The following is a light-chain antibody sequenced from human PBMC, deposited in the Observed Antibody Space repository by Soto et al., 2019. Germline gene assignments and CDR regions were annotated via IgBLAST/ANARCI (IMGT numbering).Light chain of an antibody. V-gene: IGKV1-27*01. CDR2: AAS. Sequence: DIQMTQSPSSLSASVGDRVTITCRASQGISNYVAWYQQKPGKVPKLLIYAASTLQSGVPSRFSGSGSGTDFTLTISSLQPEDVATYYWQKYNSALPKFTFGPGTKVDIK. J-gene: IGKJ3*01. CDR3: QKYNSALPKFT. CDR1: QGISNY.